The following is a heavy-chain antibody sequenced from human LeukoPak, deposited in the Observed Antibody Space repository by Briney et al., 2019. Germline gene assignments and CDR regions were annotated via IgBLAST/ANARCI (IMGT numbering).Heavy chain of an antibody. D-gene: IGHD2-15*01. Sequence: GGSLRLSCAASGFTFSSSAMSWVRQAPGKGLEWVSAISNNGGYTYYADSVQGRFTISRDNSKSTLCLQMNSLRAEDTAVYYCAKQLGYCSNGSCYFPYWGQGTLVTASS. CDR1: GFTFSSSA. V-gene: IGHV3-23*01. J-gene: IGHJ4*02. CDR3: AKQLGYCSNGSCYFPY. CDR2: ISNNGGYT.